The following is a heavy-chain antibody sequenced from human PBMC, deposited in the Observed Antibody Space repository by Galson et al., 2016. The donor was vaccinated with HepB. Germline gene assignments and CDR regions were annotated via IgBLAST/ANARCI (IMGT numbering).Heavy chain of an antibody. Sequence: TLSLTCTVSGGSFSRSGCYWSWIRQHPGKGLEWIGYIYSSGYTHYNPSLQSRVTISEGSSKNQFSLKLSSVTAADTGVYYCARHITIFGPQGWFDPWGQGTLVTVSS. D-gene: IGHD3-3*01. CDR1: GGSFSRSGCY. CDR2: IYSSGYT. V-gene: IGHV4-31*03. J-gene: IGHJ5*02. CDR3: ARHITIFGPQGWFDP.